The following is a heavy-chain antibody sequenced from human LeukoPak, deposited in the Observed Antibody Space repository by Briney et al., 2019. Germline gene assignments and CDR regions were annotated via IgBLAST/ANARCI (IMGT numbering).Heavy chain of an antibody. J-gene: IGHJ6*02. CDR2: ISWNSGSI. CDR1: GFTFDDYA. V-gene: IGHV3-9*01. CDR3: AKSEMATPEGYYYYGMDV. D-gene: IGHD5-24*01. Sequence: SLRLSCAASGFTFDDYAMHWVRQAPGKGLEWVSGISWNSGSIGYADSVKGRFTISRDNAKNSLYLQMNSLRAEDTALYHCAKSEMATPEGYYYYGMDVWGQGTTVTVSS.